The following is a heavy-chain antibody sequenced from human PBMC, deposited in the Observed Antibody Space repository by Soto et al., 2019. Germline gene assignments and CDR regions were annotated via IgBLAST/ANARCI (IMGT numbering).Heavy chain of an antibody. CDR3: ARGAERLWLDY. D-gene: IGHD5-18*01. Sequence: QVQLVESGGGVVQPGRSLRLSCAASGFTFSSYGMHWVRQAPGKGLEWVAVIWYDGSNKYYADSVKGRFTISRDNSKNTLYLQMNSLRAEDTAVYYCARGAERLWLDYWGQGTLVTVSS. CDR1: GFTFSSYG. V-gene: IGHV3-33*01. CDR2: IWYDGSNK. J-gene: IGHJ4*02.